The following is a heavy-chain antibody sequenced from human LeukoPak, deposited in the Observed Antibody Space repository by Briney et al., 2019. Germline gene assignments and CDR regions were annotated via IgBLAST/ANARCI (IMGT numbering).Heavy chain of an antibody. Sequence: ASVNVSCKASGYTFTGYYMHWVRQAPGQGLEWMGRINPNGGGTNYAQKFQGRVTMSRDTCISTAYLELSSLRSDDTAVYFCARDYGRSIAVHRGDAFNIWGQGTMVTVSS. V-gene: IGHV1-2*02. CDR3: ARDYGRSIAVHRGDAFNI. J-gene: IGHJ3*02. D-gene: IGHD6-19*01. CDR2: INPNGGGT. CDR1: GYTFTGYY.